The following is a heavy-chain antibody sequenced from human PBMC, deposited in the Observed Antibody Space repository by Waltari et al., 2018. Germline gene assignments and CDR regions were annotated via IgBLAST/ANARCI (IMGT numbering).Heavy chain of an antibody. V-gene: IGHV3-7*01. CDR1: GFTFNYDW. CDR2: INQDGSDK. D-gene: IGHD6-19*01. CDR3: ARENGWSFDN. Sequence: EVQLVESGGGLVQPGGSLRLSCAASGFTFNYDWMSWVRQAPGKGLGWWAKINQDGSDKAYVDSVKGRFTISRDNAEKSLYLQMSSLRAEDTAVYYCARENGWSFDNWGQGTLVTVSS. J-gene: IGHJ4*02.